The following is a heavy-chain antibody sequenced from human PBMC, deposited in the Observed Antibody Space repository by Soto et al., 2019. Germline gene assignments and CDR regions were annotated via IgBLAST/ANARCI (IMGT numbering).Heavy chain of an antibody. J-gene: IGHJ6*02. V-gene: IGHV3-7*01. CDR2: IKQDGSEK. D-gene: IGHD5-12*01. CDR1: GFTFSSYW. Sequence: EVQLVESGGGLVQPGGSLRLSCAAYGFTFSSYWMSWVRQAPGKGLEWVANIKQDGSEKYYVDSVKGRFTISRDNAKNTLYLQMNSLRAEDTAVYYCARDGGDDYGRYYYGMDVWGQGTTVTVSS. CDR3: ARDGGDDYGRYYYGMDV.